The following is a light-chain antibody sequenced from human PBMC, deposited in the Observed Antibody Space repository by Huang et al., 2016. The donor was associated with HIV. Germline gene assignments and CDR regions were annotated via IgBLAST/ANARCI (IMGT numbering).Light chain of an antibody. V-gene: IGKV3-11*01. CDR2: DAS. Sequence: EIVLTQSPATLSKSPGERATLSCRASQSVSNYLAWFQQKPGQAPRLLIYDASNRATGIPARFSGSGSGTAFTLTTSSLEPEDFAVYYCQQHRIWPLTFGGGTTVDIK. J-gene: IGKJ4*01. CDR1: QSVSNY. CDR3: QQHRIWPLT.